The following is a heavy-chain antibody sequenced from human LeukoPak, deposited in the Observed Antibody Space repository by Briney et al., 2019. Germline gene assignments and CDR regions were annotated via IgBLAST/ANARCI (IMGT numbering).Heavy chain of an antibody. J-gene: IGHJ4*02. CDR2: IVVGSGNT. CDR1: GFTFTSSA. V-gene: IGHV1-58*02. Sequence: SVKVSCKASGFTFTSSAMQWVRQARGQRLEWGGWIVVGSGNTNYAQNFHERVNITSDMSTSTAYLELSSLRSEDTAVYYCAAVTNYYDSVHWGQGTLVTVSS. CDR3: AAVTNYYDSVH. D-gene: IGHD3-22*01.